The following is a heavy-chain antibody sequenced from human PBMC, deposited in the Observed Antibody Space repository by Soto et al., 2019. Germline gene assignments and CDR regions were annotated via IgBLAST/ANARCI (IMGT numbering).Heavy chain of an antibody. V-gene: IGHV4-39*01. CDR2: IFYTGTT. Sequence: PSETLSLTCSVSGGSVSYNSYYWGWIRQPPGKGLEWVGGIFYTGTTYYSPSLKDRVSISVDTSKNSFSLNLTSLTAADTAVYFCARLVVVAPVANVWGQGALVTVSS. D-gene: IGHD2-21*01. CDR3: ARLVVVAPVANV. J-gene: IGHJ4*02. CDR1: GGSVSYNSYY.